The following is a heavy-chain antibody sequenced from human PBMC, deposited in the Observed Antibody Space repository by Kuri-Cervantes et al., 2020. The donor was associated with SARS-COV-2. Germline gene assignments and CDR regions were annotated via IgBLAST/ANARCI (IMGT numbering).Heavy chain of an antibody. CDR2: IWYDGSNK. CDR3: ARDTMRIQLHY. D-gene: IGHD5-18*01. V-gene: IGHV3-33*08. J-gene: IGHJ4*02. Sequence: GGSLRLSCAASGFTFSSYSMRWVRQAPGKGLEWVAVIWYDGSNKYYADSVKGRFTISRDNYKNSLYLQMNSLRDEDTAVYYCARDTMRIQLHYWGQGTRVNVSS. CDR1: GFTFSSYS.